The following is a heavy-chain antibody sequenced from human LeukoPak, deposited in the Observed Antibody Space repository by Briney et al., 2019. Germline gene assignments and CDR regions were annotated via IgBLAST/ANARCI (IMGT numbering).Heavy chain of an antibody. J-gene: IGHJ3*02. CDR2: ISSSSSYV. CDR3: ARDMRLRAFDI. CDR1: GFTFSSYS. D-gene: IGHD2-2*01. Sequence: GGSLRLSCAASGFTFSSYSMNWVRQAPGKGLEWVSSISSSSSYVYYADSVKGRFTISRDNAKNSLYLQMNSLRAEDTAVYYCARDMRLRAFDIWGQGTMVSVSS. V-gene: IGHV3-21*01.